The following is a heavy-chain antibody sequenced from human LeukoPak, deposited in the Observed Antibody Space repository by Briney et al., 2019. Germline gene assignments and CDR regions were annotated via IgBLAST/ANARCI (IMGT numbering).Heavy chain of an antibody. V-gene: IGHV4-4*07. CDR2: IYASGST. D-gene: IGHD2-21*02. J-gene: IGHJ4*02. CDR3: ARAPQLVVVTAMAFDY. CDR1: GGSLSIYY. Sequence: SETLSLTCTVSGGSLSIYYWSWIRQPAGKGLEWIGRIYASGSTTYNPSLMSRVTISVDKSKNQFSLKLSSVTAADTAVYYCARAPQLVVVTAMAFDYWGQGTLVTVSS.